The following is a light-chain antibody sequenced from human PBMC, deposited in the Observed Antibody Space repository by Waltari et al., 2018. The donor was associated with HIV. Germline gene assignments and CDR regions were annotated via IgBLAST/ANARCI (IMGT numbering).Light chain of an antibody. J-gene: IGLJ3*02. CDR3: QSYDKSLAGLWV. Sequence: SVLTQPPSVSGAPGQAITISCTGNNSNIGAGYDVHWYRQFPGTAPHLVLYGDTILPAGVSDRFSVSRSGNSVSLDITGLRAEDEADYYCQSYDKSLAGLWVFGGGTRLTVL. CDR1: NSNIGAGYD. V-gene: IGLV1-40*01. CDR2: GDT.